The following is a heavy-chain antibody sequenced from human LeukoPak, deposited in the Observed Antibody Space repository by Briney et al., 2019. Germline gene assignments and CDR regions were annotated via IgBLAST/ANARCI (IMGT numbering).Heavy chain of an antibody. Sequence: ASVKVSCKASGYTFTGYYMHWVRQAPGQGLEWMGRINPNSGGTNYAQKFQGRVTMTRDTSISTAYMELSRLRSDDTAVYYCARDHLGYCSGGSCYTNFDYWGQGTLVTVSS. CDR2: INPNSGGT. J-gene: IGHJ4*02. D-gene: IGHD2-15*01. V-gene: IGHV1-2*06. CDR1: GYTFTGYY. CDR3: ARDHLGYCSGGSCYTNFDY.